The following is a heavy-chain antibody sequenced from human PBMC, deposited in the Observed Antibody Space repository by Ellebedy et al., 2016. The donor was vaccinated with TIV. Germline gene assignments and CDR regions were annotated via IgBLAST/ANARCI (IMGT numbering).Heavy chain of an antibody. V-gene: IGHV3-21*01. CDR1: GFTFSSYA. J-gene: IGHJ4*02. CDR2: IDGSGGFI. Sequence: GESLKISCAASGFTFSSYAMNWVRQAPGTGLEWVSYIDGSGGFIKYADSVKGRFTISRDNAKNSLYLQMNSLRAEDTAVYYCARVSSGSYKTDFDYWGQGILVTVSS. CDR3: ARVSSGSYKTDFDY. D-gene: IGHD1-26*01.